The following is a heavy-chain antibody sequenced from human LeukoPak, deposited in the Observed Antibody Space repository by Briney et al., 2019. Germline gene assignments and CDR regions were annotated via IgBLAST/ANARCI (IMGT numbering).Heavy chain of an antibody. CDR2: NYYSGST. D-gene: IGHD3-22*01. V-gene: IGHV4-31*03. CDR3: ARDRDPYYDSSGYYHAFDI. CDR1: GGSISSGGYY. J-gene: IGHJ3*02. Sequence: PSETLSLTCTVSGGSISSGGYYWSWIRQHPGKGLEWIGYNYYSGSTYYNPSLKSRVTISVDTSKNQFSLKLSSVTAADTAVYYCARDRDPYYDSSGYYHAFDIWGQGTMVTVSS.